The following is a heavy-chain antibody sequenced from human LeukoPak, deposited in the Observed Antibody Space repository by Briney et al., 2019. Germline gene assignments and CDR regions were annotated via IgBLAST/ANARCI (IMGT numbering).Heavy chain of an antibody. D-gene: IGHD4-17*01. CDR3: AKDSFDYGDYNLDY. CDR1: GFTFSSYG. V-gene: IGHV3-30*18. Sequence: GGSLRLSCAASGFTFSSYGMHLVRQAPGKGLEWVAVISYDGSNKYYADSVKGRFTISRDNSKNTLYLQMNSLRAEDTAVYYCAKDSFDYGDYNLDYWGQGTLVTVSS. CDR2: ISYDGSNK. J-gene: IGHJ4*02.